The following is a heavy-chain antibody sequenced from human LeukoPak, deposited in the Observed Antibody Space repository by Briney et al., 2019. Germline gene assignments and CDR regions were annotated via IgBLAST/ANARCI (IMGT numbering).Heavy chain of an antibody. Sequence: ASVKVSCKTSGYTFTTYGISWVRQAPGQGLEWMGWITGYNANTNYAQKFQGRVTMTIDTSTTTVYMELSSLKSDDTAVYYCARAGSQEWELYAFDIWGQGTMVTVSS. CDR3: ARAGSQEWELYAFDI. CDR1: GYTFTTYG. V-gene: IGHV1-18*01. J-gene: IGHJ3*02. D-gene: IGHD1-26*01. CDR2: ITGYNANT.